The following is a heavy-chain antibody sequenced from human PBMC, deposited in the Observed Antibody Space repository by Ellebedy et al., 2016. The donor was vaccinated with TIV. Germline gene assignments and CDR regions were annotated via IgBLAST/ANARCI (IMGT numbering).Heavy chain of an antibody. D-gene: IGHD1-1*01. Sequence: ASVKVSCKASGGTFSSYAISWVRQAPGQGLEWMGGIIPIFGTANYAQKFQGRVTITADESTSTAYMELSSLRSEDTAVYYCARGRQVERHWNGIDIWGQGTMVTVSS. J-gene: IGHJ3*02. V-gene: IGHV1-69*13. CDR1: GGTFSSYA. CDR2: IIPIFGTA. CDR3: ARGRQVERHWNGIDI.